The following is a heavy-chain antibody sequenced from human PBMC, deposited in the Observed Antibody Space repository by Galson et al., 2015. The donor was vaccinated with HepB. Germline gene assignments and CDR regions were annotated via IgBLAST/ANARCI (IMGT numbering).Heavy chain of an antibody. Sequence: ETLSLTCTVSGGSISSYYWSWIRQPPGKGLEWIGYIYYSGSTNYNPSLKSRVTISVDTSKNQFSLKLSSVTAADTAVYYCARRGPLKWELRGGYYYYGMDVWGQGTTVTVSS. V-gene: IGHV4-59*08. CDR3: ARRGPLKWELRGGYYYYGMDV. D-gene: IGHD1-26*01. J-gene: IGHJ6*02. CDR2: IYYSGST. CDR1: GGSISSYY.